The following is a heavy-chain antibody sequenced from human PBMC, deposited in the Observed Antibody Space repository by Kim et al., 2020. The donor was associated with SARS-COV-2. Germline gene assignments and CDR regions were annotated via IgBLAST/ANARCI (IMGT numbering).Heavy chain of an antibody. Sequence: SVKVSCKASGGTFSSYAISWVRQAPGQGLEWMGGIIPIFGTANYAQKFQGRVTITADESTSTAYMELSSLRSEDTAVYYCAREEPEDKVQLEPTLAWFDPWGQGTLVTVSS. CDR3: AREEPEDKVQLEPTLAWFDP. CDR2: IIPIFGTA. D-gene: IGHD1-1*01. CDR1: GGTFSSYA. J-gene: IGHJ5*02. V-gene: IGHV1-69*13.